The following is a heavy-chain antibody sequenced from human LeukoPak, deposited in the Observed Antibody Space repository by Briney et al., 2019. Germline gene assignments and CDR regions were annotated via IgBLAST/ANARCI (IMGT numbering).Heavy chain of an antibody. Sequence: GGSLRLSCAVSGFTFSNYAMSRVRQAPGKGLEWVSGISGSGGSTFYADSVKGRFTISRDNSKNTLFLQMNSLRPEDTAVYYCASLRSGPRYGMDVWGQGTTVTVSS. CDR3: ASLRSGPRYGMDV. J-gene: IGHJ6*02. CDR1: GFTFSNYA. CDR2: ISGSGGST. V-gene: IGHV3-23*01. D-gene: IGHD6-25*01.